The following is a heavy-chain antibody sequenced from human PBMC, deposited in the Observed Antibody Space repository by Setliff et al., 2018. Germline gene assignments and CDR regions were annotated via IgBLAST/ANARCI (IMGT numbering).Heavy chain of an antibody. CDR1: GVSIRSYY. CDR3: ARLPRTVTHFDY. J-gene: IGHJ4*02. V-gene: IGHV4-59*01. CDR2: IFYSGSS. D-gene: IGHD4-17*01. Sequence: SETLSLTCTVSGVSIRSYYWSWIRQPPGKGLEWIGYIFYSGSSNYNPSLQSRVSISVDTSKNQLSLKLDSLTAADTAVYFCARLPRTVTHFDYWGQGALVTV.